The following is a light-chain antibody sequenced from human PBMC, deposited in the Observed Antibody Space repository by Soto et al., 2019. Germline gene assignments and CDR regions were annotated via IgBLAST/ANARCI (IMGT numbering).Light chain of an antibody. CDR2: GAS. CDR3: QQYSNWPPWT. CDR1: QSVSTN. Sequence: IVMTQSPATLSVSPGQRATLSCRASQSVSTNLAWYQQKPGQVPRLLIYGASTRATGIPARFSGSGSGTEFTLTISGLQSDDFAVYYCQQYSNWPPWTFGQGTRVDFK. J-gene: IGKJ1*01. V-gene: IGKV3D-15*01.